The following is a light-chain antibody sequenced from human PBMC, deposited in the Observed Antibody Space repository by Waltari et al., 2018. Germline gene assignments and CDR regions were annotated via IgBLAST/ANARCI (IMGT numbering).Light chain of an antibody. J-gene: IGKJ1*01. V-gene: IGKV2-28*01. CDR1: QSLLHSNGRSG. CDR2: LGS. Sequence: DIVMTQSPLSLSVTPGEPASVSCRSSQSLLHSNGRSGLDWYLQKPGQSPQLLIYLGSYRASGVPDRFSGSGSDTDFTLKISRVEAEDVGVYYCMQSLQSPWTFGQGTKVEIK. CDR3: MQSLQSPWT.